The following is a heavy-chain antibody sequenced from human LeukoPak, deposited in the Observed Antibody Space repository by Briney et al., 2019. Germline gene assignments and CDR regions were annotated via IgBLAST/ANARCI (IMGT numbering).Heavy chain of an antibody. J-gene: IGHJ6*03. CDR1: GYTFTGYY. V-gene: IGHV1-2*02. D-gene: IGHD4-17*01. Sequence: GASVKVSCKASGYTFTGYYMHWVRQAPGQGLEWMGWINPNSGGTNYAQKFQGRVTMTRDTSISTAYMELSRLRSDDTAVYYCARDPATVTTDYYYYMDVWGKGTTVTVSS. CDR3: ARDPATVTTDYYYYMDV. CDR2: INPNSGGT.